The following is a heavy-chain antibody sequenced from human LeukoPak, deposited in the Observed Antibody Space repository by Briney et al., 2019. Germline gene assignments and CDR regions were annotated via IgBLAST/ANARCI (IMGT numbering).Heavy chain of an antibody. J-gene: IGHJ4*02. CDR2: ISGGGGTT. Sequence: GGSLRLSCAASGFTFSNYAMNWVRQAPGKGLGWGSAISGGGGTTYYAHSVKGRFTISRDNSKNTLYLQMNSLRAEDTALYYCAKDRTSWQQLVLGYWGQGTLVTASS. CDR3: AKDRTSWQQLVLGY. V-gene: IGHV3-23*01. D-gene: IGHD6-13*01. CDR1: GFTFSNYA.